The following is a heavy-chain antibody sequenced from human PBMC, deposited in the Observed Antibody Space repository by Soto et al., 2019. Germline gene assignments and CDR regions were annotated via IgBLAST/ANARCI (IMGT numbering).Heavy chain of an antibody. V-gene: IGHV3-48*02. Sequence: EVQLVESGGGLVQRGGSLRLSCAASGYTFGIYSMNWVRQAPRKGLEWISYINGSSSTMYYADSVKGRFIISRDNADNSLYLQMNSLRDVHTAVYYCARGDRFRCSGDRCFSDGLFLSWGQGTLVTVSS. D-gene: IGHD2-15*01. CDR2: INGSSSTM. J-gene: IGHJ5*02. CDR3: ARGDRFRCSGDRCFSDGLFLS. CDR1: GYTFGIYS.